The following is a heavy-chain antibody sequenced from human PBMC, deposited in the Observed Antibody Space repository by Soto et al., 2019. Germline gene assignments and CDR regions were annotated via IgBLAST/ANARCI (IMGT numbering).Heavy chain of an antibody. V-gene: IGHV1-69*13. CDR1: GGTFSSYA. J-gene: IGHJ5*02. D-gene: IGHD1-1*01. CDR3: ATRRGYGGNPTGTNWFDP. CDR2: IIPIFGTA. Sequence: ASVKVSCKASGGTFSSYAISWVRQAPGQGLEWMGGIIPIFGTANYAQKFQGRVTITADESTSTAYMELSSLRSEDTAVYYCATRRGYGGNPTGTNWFDPWGQGTLVTVSS.